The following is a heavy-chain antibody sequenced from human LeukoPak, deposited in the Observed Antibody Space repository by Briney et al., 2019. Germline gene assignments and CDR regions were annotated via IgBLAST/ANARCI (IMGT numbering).Heavy chain of an antibody. V-gene: IGHV3-72*01. J-gene: IGHJ4*02. D-gene: IGHD3/OR15-3a*01. CDR3: ARATGLDFDS. Sequence: GGSLRLSCAAYGFSFSDHYMDWVRQVPGKGLEWLGRTRNKGESYTTHFAASVKGRFSISIEDSKNVVHLQMNSLKTDDSAVYYCARATGLDFDSWGQGTLVTVSS. CDR2: TRNKGESYTT. CDR1: GFSFSDHY.